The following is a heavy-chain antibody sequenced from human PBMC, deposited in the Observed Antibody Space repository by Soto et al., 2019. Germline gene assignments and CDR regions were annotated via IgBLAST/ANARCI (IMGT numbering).Heavy chain of an antibody. V-gene: IGHV3-7*01. Sequence: EGQLVESGGGLVQPGGSLRLSCAASQLTFSPYYMSWVRQAPGKGLEWVSHIKEDGSEKFYVDSVKGRFTISRDNANNLLFLQMNSLRVEDTAVYYCARRQWSASDIWGQGTMVTVSS. CDR2: IKEDGSEK. CDR3: ARRQWSASDI. J-gene: IGHJ3*02. D-gene: IGHD3-3*01. CDR1: QLTFSPYY.